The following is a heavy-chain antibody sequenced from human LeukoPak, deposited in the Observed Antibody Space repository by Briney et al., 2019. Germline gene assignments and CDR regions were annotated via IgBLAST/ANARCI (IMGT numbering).Heavy chain of an antibody. Sequence: SETLSLTRTVSSDSFSTHYWTWIRQSAGKGLEWIGRIFSGWSTNYNPSLESRVTMSIDTSNNHFSLRLSSVTAADTAVYYCARGAGTFDFWGQGTLVTVSS. V-gene: IGHV4-4*07. CDR1: SDSFSTHY. J-gene: IGHJ4*02. D-gene: IGHD6-19*01. CDR2: IFSGWST. CDR3: ARGAGTFDF.